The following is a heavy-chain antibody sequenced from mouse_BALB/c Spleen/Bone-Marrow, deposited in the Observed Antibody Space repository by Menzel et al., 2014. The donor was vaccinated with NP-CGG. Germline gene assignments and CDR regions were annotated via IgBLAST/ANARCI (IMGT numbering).Heavy chain of an antibody. D-gene: IGHD4-1*01. CDR2: ISTYSCNT. J-gene: IGHJ3*01. CDR1: GYTFTDYA. CDR3: ARWYNWDAFAC. V-gene: IGHV1-67*01. Sequence: VQLQQSGPELVRPGVSVKISCKGSGYTFTDYAMHWVKQSHAKSLEWIGVISTYSCNTNYNQKFKGKATMTVDKSSSAAYMELARFTSEDSAIYYCARWYNWDAFACWGQGTLVTVSA.